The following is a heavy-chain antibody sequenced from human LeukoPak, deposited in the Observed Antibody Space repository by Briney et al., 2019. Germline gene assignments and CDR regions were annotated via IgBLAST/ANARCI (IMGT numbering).Heavy chain of an antibody. Sequence: IIPILGIANYAQKFQGRVTITADKSTSTAYMDLSSLRSEDTAVYYCSLGARRGTMVRVPWGQGTLVTVSS. V-gene: IGHV1-69*02. CDR3: SLGARRGTMVRVP. D-gene: IGHD3-10*01. J-gene: IGHJ5*02. CDR2: IIPILGIA.